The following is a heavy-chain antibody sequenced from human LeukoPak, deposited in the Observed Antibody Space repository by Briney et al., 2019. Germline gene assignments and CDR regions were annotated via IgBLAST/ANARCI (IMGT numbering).Heavy chain of an antibody. J-gene: IGHJ4*02. V-gene: IGHV3-30*18. CDR2: ISYDGSNK. Sequence: GGSLRLSCAASGFTFSSYGMHWVRQAPGKGLEWVAVISYDGSNKYYADSVKGRFTISRDNSKNTLYLQMNSLRAEDTAVYYCAQGPYYYDSSGHDYWGQGTLVTVSS. CDR1: GFTFSSYG. D-gene: IGHD3-22*01. CDR3: AQGPYYYDSSGHDY.